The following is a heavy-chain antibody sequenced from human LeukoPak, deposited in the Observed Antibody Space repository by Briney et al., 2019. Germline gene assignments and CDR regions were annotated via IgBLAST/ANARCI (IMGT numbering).Heavy chain of an antibody. CDR2: IYPDDSDT. CDR1: GYSFTNYW. CDR3: ARHARYCSSTSCFPHAFDI. D-gene: IGHD2-2*01. V-gene: IGHV5-51*01. Sequence: GESLKISCKGSGYSFTNYWIGWVRRMPGKGLEWMGIIYPDDSDTRYSPSLQGQVTISVDKSISTAYLQWSSLKASDTAMYYCARHARYCSSTSCFPHAFDIWGQGTMVTVSS. J-gene: IGHJ3*02.